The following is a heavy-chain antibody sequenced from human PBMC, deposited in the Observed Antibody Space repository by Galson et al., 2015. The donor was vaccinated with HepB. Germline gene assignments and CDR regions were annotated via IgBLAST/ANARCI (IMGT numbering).Heavy chain of an antibody. Sequence: QSGAEVKKPGESLKISCKGSGYSFTSYWIGWVRQMPGKGLEWMGIIYPGDSDTRYSPSIQGQVTISADKSISTAYLQWSSLKASDTAMYYCARHVQTSGWYSPYYFDYWGQGTLVTVSS. J-gene: IGHJ4*02. CDR3: ARHVQTSGWYSPYYFDY. D-gene: IGHD6-19*01. CDR2: IYPGDSDT. V-gene: IGHV5-51*01. CDR1: GYSFTSYW.